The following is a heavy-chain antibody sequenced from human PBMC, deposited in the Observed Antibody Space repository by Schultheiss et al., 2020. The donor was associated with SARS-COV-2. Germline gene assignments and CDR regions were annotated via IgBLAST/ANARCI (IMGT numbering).Heavy chain of an antibody. CDR3: ARAFAYPVFGGMDV. CDR2: IYYSGST. CDR1: GGSFSGYY. V-gene: IGHV4-34*09. Sequence: SETLSLTCAVYGGSFSGYYWSWIRQPPGKGLEWIGYIYYSGSTYYNPSLKSLVTISVDTSKNQFSLKLSSVTAADTAVYYCARAFAYPVFGGMDVWGQGTTVTVSS. J-gene: IGHJ6*02. D-gene: IGHD1-14*01.